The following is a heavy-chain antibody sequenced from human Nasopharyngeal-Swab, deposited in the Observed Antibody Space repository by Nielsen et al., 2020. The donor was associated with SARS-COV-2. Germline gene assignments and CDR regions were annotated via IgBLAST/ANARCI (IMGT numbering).Heavy chain of an antibody. CDR3: ARTRFRAFDI. CDR2: IYHSGST. CDR1: GGSISSGGYS. J-gene: IGHJ3*02. Sequence: SETLSLTCAVSGGSISSGGYSWSWIRQPPGKGLEWIGYIYHSGSTYYNPSLKSRVTISVDRSKNQFSLKLSSVTAADTAVYYCARTRFRAFDIWGQGTMVTVSS. V-gene: IGHV4-30-2*01.